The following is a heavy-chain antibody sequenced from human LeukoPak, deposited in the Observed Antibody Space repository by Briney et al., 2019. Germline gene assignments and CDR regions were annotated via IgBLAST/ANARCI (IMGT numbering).Heavy chain of an antibody. J-gene: IGHJ4*02. Sequence: TSETLSLTCAVYGGSFSGYYWSWIRQRPGKGLEWIGEINHSGSTNYNPSLKSRVTISVDTSKNQFSLKLSSVTAADTAVYYCARGKWLRSSFDYWGQGTLVTVSS. D-gene: IGHD5-12*01. CDR3: ARGKWLRSSFDY. CDR1: GGSFSGYY. V-gene: IGHV4-34*01. CDR2: INHSGST.